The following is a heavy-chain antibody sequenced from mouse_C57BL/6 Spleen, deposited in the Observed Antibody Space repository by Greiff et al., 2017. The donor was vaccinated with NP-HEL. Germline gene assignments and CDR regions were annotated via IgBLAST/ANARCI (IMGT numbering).Heavy chain of an antibody. CDR3: AHYGSRGDYYAMDC. Sequence: QVQLQQSGAELVKPGASVKISCKASGYAFSSYWMNWVKQRPGKGLEWIGQIYPGDGDTNYNGKFKGKATLTADKSSSTAYMQLSSLTSEDYAVYICAHYGSRGDYYAMDCWGQGTSVTVSS. CDR1: GYAFSSYW. D-gene: IGHD1-1*01. J-gene: IGHJ4*01. V-gene: IGHV1-80*01. CDR2: IYPGDGDT.